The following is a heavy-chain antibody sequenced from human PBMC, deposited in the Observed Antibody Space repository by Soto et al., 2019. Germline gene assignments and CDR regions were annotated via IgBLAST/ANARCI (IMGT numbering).Heavy chain of an antibody. J-gene: IGHJ6*03. CDR1: GGSISSSSYY. CDR3: ARNPIVVVPAAIWGYMDV. CDR2: IYYSGST. D-gene: IGHD2-2*01. Sequence: SETLSLTCTVSGGSISSSSYYWGWIRQPPGKGLEWIGSIYYSGSTYYNPSLKSRVTISVDTSKNQFSLKLSSVTAADTAVYYCARNPIVVVPAAIWGYMDVWGKGTTVTVSS. V-gene: IGHV4-39*01.